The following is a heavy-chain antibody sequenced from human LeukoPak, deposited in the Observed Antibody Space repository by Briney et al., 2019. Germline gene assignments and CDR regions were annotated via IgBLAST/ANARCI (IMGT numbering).Heavy chain of an antibody. V-gene: IGHV3-23*01. J-gene: IGHJ6*03. CDR3: AKCSGWFVRGKDYYYYYMDV. D-gene: IGHD6-19*01. CDR1: GFTFSRYG. CDR2: ISGSGGST. Sequence: PGGSLRLSCAASGFTFSRYGMSWVRQAPGKGLEWVSAISGSGGSTYYADSVKGRFTISRDNSKNTLYLQINSLRAEDTAVYYCAKCSGWFVRGKDYYYYYMDVWGKGTTVTVSS.